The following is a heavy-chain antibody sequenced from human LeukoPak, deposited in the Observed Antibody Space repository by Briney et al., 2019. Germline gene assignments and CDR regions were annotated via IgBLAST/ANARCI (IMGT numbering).Heavy chain of an antibody. J-gene: IGHJ4*02. CDR1: GYSISSGYY. CDR3: ASHTVTRVY. CDR2: IYTSGST. D-gene: IGHD4-17*01. V-gene: IGHV4-4*07. Sequence: SETLSLTCTVSGYSISSGYYWGWIRQPAGKGLEWIGRIYTSGSTNYNPSLKSRVTMSVDTSKNQFSLKLSSVTAADTAVYYCASHTVTRVYWGQGTLVTVSS.